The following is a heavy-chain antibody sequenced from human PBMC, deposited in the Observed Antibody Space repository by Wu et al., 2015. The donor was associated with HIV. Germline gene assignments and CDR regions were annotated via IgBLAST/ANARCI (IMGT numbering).Heavy chain of an antibody. V-gene: IGHV1-69*18. J-gene: IGHJ4*02. D-gene: IGHD6-13*01. CDR1: GYTFSDYN. Sequence: QVQLVQSGAEVKKPGASVKVSCKASGYTFSDYNIHWVRQAPGQGLDWMGRIIPLFGTTHYAQKFRDRVTITTDESTSTAYMELRSLTSEDTAIYYCARVYSSTWYDFFDSWGQGTLVSVSS. CDR2: IIPLFGTT. CDR3: ARVYSSTWYDFFDS.